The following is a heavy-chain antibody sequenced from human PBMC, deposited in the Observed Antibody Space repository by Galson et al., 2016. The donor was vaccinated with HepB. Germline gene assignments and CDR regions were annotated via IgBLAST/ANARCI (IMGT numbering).Heavy chain of an antibody. CDR2: VSGSSSTT. D-gene: IGHD1-26*01. V-gene: IGHV3-23*01. CDR3: AKGRVGITTSALDY. Sequence: SLRLSCAASGFTFNNYAMSWVRQAPGKGLECVSVVSGSSSTTYHADSVKGRFTISKDNSRNTLYLQMNTLRAEDTAIYYCAKGRVGITTSALDYWGQGTLVTVSS. CDR1: GFTFNNYA. J-gene: IGHJ4*02.